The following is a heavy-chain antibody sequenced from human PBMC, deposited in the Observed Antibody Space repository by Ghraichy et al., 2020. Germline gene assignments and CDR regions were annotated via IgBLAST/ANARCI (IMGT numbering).Heavy chain of an antibody. Sequence: SETLSLTCTVSGGSVSIGSYYWSWIRQPPGKGLEWIGYIFYSGSTNYNPSLKSRVTISVDTSRNQFSLKMKSVTAADTAVYYCVRDTGEVCMGGSCYPHWGQGTLVTVSS. CDR3: VRDTGEVCMGGSCYPH. J-gene: IGHJ4*02. CDR2: IFYSGST. V-gene: IGHV4-61*01. CDR1: GGSVSIGSYY. D-gene: IGHD2-15*01.